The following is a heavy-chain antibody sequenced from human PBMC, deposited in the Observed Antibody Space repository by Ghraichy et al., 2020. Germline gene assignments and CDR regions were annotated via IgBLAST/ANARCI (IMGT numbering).Heavy chain of an antibody. Sequence: GGSLRLSCAASGSTFGIYWMHWVRQAPGKGLVWVSRITGDGSNTIYADSMKGRFTISRGNAKNMLYLQMNSLRADDTAVYYCATGLGHYYDSWGQGTLVTVSS. J-gene: IGHJ4*02. CDR2: ITGDGSNT. V-gene: IGHV3-74*01. CDR1: GSTFGIYW. D-gene: IGHD3-16*01. CDR3: ATGLGHYYDS.